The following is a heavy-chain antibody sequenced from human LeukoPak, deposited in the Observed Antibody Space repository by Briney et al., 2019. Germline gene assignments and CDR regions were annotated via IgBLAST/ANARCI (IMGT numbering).Heavy chain of an antibody. J-gene: IGHJ6*02. Sequence: ASVKVSCKASGYTFTGYYMHWVRQAPGQGLEWMGWINPNSGGTNYAQKFQGWVTMTRDTSISTAYMELSRLRSDDTAVYYCARDLRLREPYYYYGMDVWGQGTTVTVSS. CDR2: INPNSGGT. CDR3: ARDLRLREPYYYYGMDV. V-gene: IGHV1-2*04. D-gene: IGHD3-16*01. CDR1: GYTFTGYY.